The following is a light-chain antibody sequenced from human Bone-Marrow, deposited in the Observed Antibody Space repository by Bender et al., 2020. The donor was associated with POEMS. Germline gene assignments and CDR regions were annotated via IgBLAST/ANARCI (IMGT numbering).Light chain of an antibody. V-gene: IGLV2-8*01. CDR3: SSYGGANNVL. CDR2: EVT. J-gene: IGLJ2*01. Sequence: QSALTQPASVSGSPGQSITISCTGTSSDVGSYNLVSWYQQHPGKAPKLLIHEVTKRPSGVPDRFSGSKTGNTASLSVSGLQAEDEAVYYCSSYGGANNVLFGGGTKVTVL. CDR1: SSDVGSYNL.